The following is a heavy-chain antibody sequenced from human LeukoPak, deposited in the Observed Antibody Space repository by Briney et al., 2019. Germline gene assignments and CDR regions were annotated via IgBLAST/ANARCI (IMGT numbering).Heavy chain of an antibody. J-gene: IGHJ4*02. CDR3: ANSYSSSWYVANFDY. CDR1: GFTFSGYG. V-gene: IGHV3-30*18. Sequence: PGRSLRLSCAASGFTFSGYGVHWVRQAPGKGLEWVAVISYDGSSKYYADSVKGRFTISRDSSKNTLYLQMNSLRAEDTAIYYCANSYSSSWYVANFDYWGQGTLVTVSS. CDR2: ISYDGSSK. D-gene: IGHD6-13*01.